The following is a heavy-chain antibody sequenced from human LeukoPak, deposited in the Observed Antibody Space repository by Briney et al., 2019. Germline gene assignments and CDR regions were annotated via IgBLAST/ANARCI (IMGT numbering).Heavy chain of an antibody. CDR1: GFIFNKAW. Sequence: GGSLRCSCEGSGFIFNKAWMSWIRQAPGKGREGVGRVTTTAEGETVDYAAPVRGRFTISRDDSKSTVYLHMNSLESEDTAIYYCTAGLGKTDDDSWGQGTLVTVSS. CDR3: TAGLGKTDDDS. CDR2: VTTTAEGETV. J-gene: IGHJ4*02. D-gene: IGHD4-11*01. V-gene: IGHV3-15*01.